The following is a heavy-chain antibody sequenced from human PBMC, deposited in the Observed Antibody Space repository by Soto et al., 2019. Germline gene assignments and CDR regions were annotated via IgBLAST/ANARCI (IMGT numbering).Heavy chain of an antibody. J-gene: IGHJ4*02. D-gene: IGHD3-16*02. Sequence: GGALILSCAASVFTFSSYEMNWFRQAPGKGLEWIPYITSSGAIIYYADSVKGRFTISRDNAKNALFLQMNSLRAEDSAIYYCARGNSPVNVYWGQGTLVTVSS. V-gene: IGHV3-48*03. CDR2: ITSSGAII. CDR1: VFTFSSYE. CDR3: ARGNSPVNVY.